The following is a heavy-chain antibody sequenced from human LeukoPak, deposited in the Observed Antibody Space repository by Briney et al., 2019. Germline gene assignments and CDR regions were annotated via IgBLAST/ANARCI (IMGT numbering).Heavy chain of an antibody. CDR3: AREAAGKYGMDV. V-gene: IGHV4-4*07. D-gene: IGHD6-25*01. CDR2: IYYSGST. J-gene: IGHJ6*02. CDR1: NSSFSNYY. Sequence: SETLSLTCSVSNSSFSNYYWNWIRQPAGKGLEWSGSIYYSGSTYYNPSLKSRVTISVDTSKNQFSLKLNSVTAADTAVYYCAREAAGKYGMDVWGQGTTVTVSS.